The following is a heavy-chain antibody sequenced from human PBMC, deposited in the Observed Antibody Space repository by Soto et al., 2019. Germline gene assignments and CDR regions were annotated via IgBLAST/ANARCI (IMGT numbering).Heavy chain of an antibody. V-gene: IGHV3-23*01. Sequence: GGSLRLSCAASGFTFNTYAMSWVRQAPGKGLEWVSGVSDTGGSTYYADSVKGRFTISRDNSKNTLFLQMNSLRAEDTAVYYCARGEFGSKGVRYFDWLFVEPFDFWGQGTLVTVSS. CDR3: ARGEFGSKGVRYFDWLFVEPFDF. D-gene: IGHD3-9*01. J-gene: IGHJ4*02. CDR1: GFTFNTYA. CDR2: VSDTGGST.